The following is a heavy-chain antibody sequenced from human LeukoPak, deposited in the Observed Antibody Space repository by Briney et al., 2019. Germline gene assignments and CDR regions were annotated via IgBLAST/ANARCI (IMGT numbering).Heavy chain of an antibody. CDR2: MNPNSGNT. Sequence: ASVKVSCKASGYTFTSYDINWVRQATGQGLEWMGWMNPNSGNTGYAQKFQGRVTMTRNTSISTAYMELSSLRSEDTAVYYCARGQQLSSYYYYGMDVWGQGTTVTVSS. D-gene: IGHD6-13*01. J-gene: IGHJ6*02. CDR1: GYTFTSYD. CDR3: ARGQQLSSYYYYGMDV. V-gene: IGHV1-8*01.